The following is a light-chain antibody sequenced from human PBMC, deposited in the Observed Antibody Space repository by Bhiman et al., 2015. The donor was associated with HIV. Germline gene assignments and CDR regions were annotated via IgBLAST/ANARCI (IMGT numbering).Light chain of an antibody. CDR3: CSYAGGTTFV. J-gene: IGLJ1*01. Sequence: QSALTQPASVSGSPGQSITISCTGTSSDVGDYNFVSWYQRHPGKAPKLMIYDVSKWPSGVSNRFSGSKSGNTASLTISALQPEDEATYFCCSYAGGTTFVFGTGTKVTVL. CDR1: SSDVGDYNF. CDR2: DVS. V-gene: IGLV2-23*02.